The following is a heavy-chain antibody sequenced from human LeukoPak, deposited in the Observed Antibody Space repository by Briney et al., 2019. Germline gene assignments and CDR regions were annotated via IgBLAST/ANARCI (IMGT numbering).Heavy chain of an antibody. CDR3: ARESRGYSYGPRD. V-gene: IGHV4-4*02. D-gene: IGHD5-18*01. J-gene: IGHJ4*02. CDR1: GGSISSSNW. CDR2: IYHSGST. Sequence: SETLSLTCAVSGGSISSSNWWSWVRQPPGKGLEWIGEIYHSGSTNYNPSLKSRVTISVDTSKHQFSLKLSSVTAADTAVYYCARESRGYSYGPRDWGQGTLVTVSS.